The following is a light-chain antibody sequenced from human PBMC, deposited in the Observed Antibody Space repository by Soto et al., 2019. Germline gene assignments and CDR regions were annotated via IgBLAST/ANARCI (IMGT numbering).Light chain of an antibody. V-gene: IGKV3-20*01. CDR3: QQYGSSPLLLT. J-gene: IGKJ4*01. Sequence: EIVMTQSPATLSVSPWERATLSCRASQSVSSNYLAWYQQKPGQPPRLLIYGAFSRATGIPDRFSGSGSGTDFTLTISRLEPEDFAVYYCQQYGSSPLLLTFGGGTKVDIK. CDR1: QSVSSNY. CDR2: GAF.